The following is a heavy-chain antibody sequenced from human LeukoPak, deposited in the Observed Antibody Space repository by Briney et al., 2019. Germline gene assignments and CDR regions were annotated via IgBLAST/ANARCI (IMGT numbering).Heavy chain of an antibody. J-gene: IGHJ4*02. V-gene: IGHV1-46*01. CDR3: ARDGLYYGSGSHYCDY. Sequence: ASVKVSCKASAYTFTSYYMHWVRQAPGQGLEWVGIINVSAGSATYAQRFQGRVTMTRDTSTSTVYMELSSLRSEDTAVYYCARDGLYYGSGSHYCDYWGQGTLVTVSS. D-gene: IGHD3-10*01. CDR1: AYTFTSYY. CDR2: INVSAGSA.